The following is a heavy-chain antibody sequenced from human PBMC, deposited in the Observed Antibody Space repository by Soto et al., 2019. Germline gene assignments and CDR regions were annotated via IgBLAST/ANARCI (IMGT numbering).Heavy chain of an antibody. D-gene: IGHD2-2*01. V-gene: IGHV4-39*02. CDR3: ARLVVVAPVANV. CDR1: GGSINYNSYH. J-gene: IGHJ4*02. CDR2: IFYTGTT. Sequence: QLQLQESGPGLVKPSETLSLTCSVSGGSINYNSYHWGWIRQPPGQGLEWMGSIFYTGTTFYNPSLESRVTMSVDTSKNSFSLHLTSVTAADTAVYFCARLVVVAPVANVWGQGTLVTVSS.